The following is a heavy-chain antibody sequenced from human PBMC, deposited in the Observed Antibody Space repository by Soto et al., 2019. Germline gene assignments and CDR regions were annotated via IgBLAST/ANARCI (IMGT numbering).Heavy chain of an antibody. D-gene: IGHD6-19*01. CDR3: ARGISGWLYYYYYGMDV. V-gene: IGHV1-18*01. Sequence: GASVKVSCKASGYTFTSYGISWVRQAPGQGLEWMGWISAYNGNTNYAQKLQGRVTMTTDTSTSTAYMELRRLRSDDTAVYYCARGISGWLYYYYYGMDVWGQGTTVTVSS. J-gene: IGHJ6*02. CDR2: ISAYNGNT. CDR1: GYTFTSYG.